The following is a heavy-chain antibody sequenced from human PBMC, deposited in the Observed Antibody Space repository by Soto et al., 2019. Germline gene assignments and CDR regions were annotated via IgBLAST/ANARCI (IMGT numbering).Heavy chain of an antibody. Sequence: QVQLVESGGGVVQPGRSLRLSCAASGLTFSSYGMHWVRQAPGKGLEWVAVISYDGSNKYYADSVKGRFTISRDNSKNTLYLKMNSLRAEDKAVYYCAKGSYYDSSDSLDYWGQGNLVNVSS. J-gene: IGHJ4*02. CDR1: GLTFSSYG. V-gene: IGHV3-30*18. D-gene: IGHD3-22*01. CDR2: ISYDGSNK. CDR3: AKGSYYDSSDSLDY.